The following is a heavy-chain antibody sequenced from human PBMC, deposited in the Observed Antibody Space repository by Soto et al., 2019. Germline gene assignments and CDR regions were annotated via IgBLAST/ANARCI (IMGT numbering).Heavy chain of an antibody. J-gene: IGHJ4*02. V-gene: IGHV1-69*02. CDR1: GGTFSSST. D-gene: IGHD2-2*01. CDR2: VIPILGIA. CDR3: ARVVVGKCRSDQLDPVDY. Sequence: AVKVSCKASGGTFSSSTISWVRQAPGQGLEWMGRVIPILGIANYAQQFQGRVTITAEQSTRTAYMALSSLRSADTAVYYCARVVVGKCRSDQLDPVDYWAQGTLVTVSS.